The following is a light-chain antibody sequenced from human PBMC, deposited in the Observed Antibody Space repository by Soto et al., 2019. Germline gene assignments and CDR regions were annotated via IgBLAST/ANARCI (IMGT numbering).Light chain of an antibody. CDR2: AAS. CDR1: QSISSY. Sequence: EIQMTQSPSSLSASVGDRVTITCRASQSISSYLNWYQQKPGQAPKLLIYAASSLQSGVPSRFSGSGSGTDFTLTISSLQPEDFATYYCQQSYNTPRTFGQGTKVEIK. J-gene: IGKJ1*01. V-gene: IGKV1-39*01. CDR3: QQSYNTPRT.